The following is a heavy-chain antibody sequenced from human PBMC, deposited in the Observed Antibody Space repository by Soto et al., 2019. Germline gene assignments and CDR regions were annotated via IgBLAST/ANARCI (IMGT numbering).Heavy chain of an antibody. V-gene: IGHV4-31*03. J-gene: IGHJ4*02. CDR3: AREPSI. CDR1: GGSISSGGYY. Sequence: QVQLQESGPGLVKPSQTLSLTCTVSGGSISSGGYYWCWIRQHPEKGLEWIGYIYYSGSTYYNPSLKSRVTKSVDTAKNQLSRLLSSVTAADKAVYYCAREPSIWGQGTLVTVSS. CDR2: IYYSGST.